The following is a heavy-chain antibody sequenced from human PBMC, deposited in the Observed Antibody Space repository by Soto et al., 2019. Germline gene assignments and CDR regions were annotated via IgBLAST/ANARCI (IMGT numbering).Heavy chain of an antibody. Sequence: ASVKVSCKASGYTFTSYTMHWVRQAPGQRLEWMGWINAGNGNTKYSQKFQGRVTITRDTSASTAYMELSSLRSEDTAVYYCARDRYYGSGTYNYFDYWGQGTLVTVSS. CDR3: ARDRYYGSGTYNYFDY. J-gene: IGHJ4*02. V-gene: IGHV1-3*01. CDR1: GYTFTSYT. CDR2: INAGNGNT. D-gene: IGHD3-10*01.